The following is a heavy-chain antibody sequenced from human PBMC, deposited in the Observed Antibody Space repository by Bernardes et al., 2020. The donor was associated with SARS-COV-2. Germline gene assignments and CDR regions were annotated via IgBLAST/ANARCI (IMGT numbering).Heavy chain of an antibody. CDR1: GGSISSSSYY. CDR3: ATLTGVGYCSSTSCPPPFDY. CDR2: IYYSGST. Sequence: SETLSLTCTVSGGSISSSSYYWGWIRQPPGKGLEWIGSIYYSGSTYYNPSLKSRVTISVDTSKNQFSLKLSSVTAADTAVYYCATLTGVGYCSSTSCPPPFDYWGQGTLVTVSS. V-gene: IGHV4-39*07. J-gene: IGHJ4*02. D-gene: IGHD2-2*01.